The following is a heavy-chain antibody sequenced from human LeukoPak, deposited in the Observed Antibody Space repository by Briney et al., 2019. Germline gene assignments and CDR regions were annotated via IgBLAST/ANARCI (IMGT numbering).Heavy chain of an antibody. J-gene: IGHJ4*02. D-gene: IGHD3-22*01. V-gene: IGHV4-59*08. CDR2: VYYSGRT. Sequence: PSETLSLTCTVSGGSINNYYWSWIRQPPGQGLQWIGYVYYSGRTSYNPSLQSRVTISVNTSKSEFSVKLSSVIAADTAVYYCARHGYDSNGLDWGQGTLVTASS. CDR3: ARHGYDSNGLD. CDR1: GGSINNYY.